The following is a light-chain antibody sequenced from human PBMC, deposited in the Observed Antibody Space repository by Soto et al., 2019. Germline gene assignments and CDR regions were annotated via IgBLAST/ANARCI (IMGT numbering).Light chain of an antibody. Sequence: QSALTQPRSVCGSPGQSVTISCTGTSSDVGTYDFVSWYQQHPGKAPRLMIFDVSERPSGVPDRFSGSKSGNTASLTISGLQAEDEADYYCCLYAVTFYVFGTGTKATVL. CDR3: CLYAVTFYV. CDR2: DVS. V-gene: IGLV2-11*01. CDR1: SSDVGTYDF. J-gene: IGLJ1*01.